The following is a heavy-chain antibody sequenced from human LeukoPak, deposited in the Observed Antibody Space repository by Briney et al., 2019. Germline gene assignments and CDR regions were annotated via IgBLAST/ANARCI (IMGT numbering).Heavy chain of an antibody. V-gene: IGHV1-69*02. CDR2: IIPILDIA. Sequence: SVTVSCKASGGTFSGHTFSWVRQAPGQGLEWMGRIIPILDIANYAQKFQGRVTITADKSTSTAYMDLSSLTSEDTAVYYCARGGQLSTGAYFDYWGQGTLVTIAS. J-gene: IGHJ4*02. D-gene: IGHD6-6*01. CDR1: GGTFSGHT. CDR3: ARGGQLSTGAYFDY.